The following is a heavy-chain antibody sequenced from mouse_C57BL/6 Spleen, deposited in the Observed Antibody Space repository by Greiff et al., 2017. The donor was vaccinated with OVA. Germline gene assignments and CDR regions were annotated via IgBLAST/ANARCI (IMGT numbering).Heavy chain of an antibody. V-gene: IGHV1-54*01. CDR3: ARNDGYYVNAMDY. CDR2: INPGSGGP. D-gene: IGHD2-3*01. CDR1: GYAFTNYL. Sequence: VQLQQSGAELVRPGTSVKVSCKASGYAFTNYLIEWVKQRPGQGLEWIGVINPGSGGPNYNEKFKGKATLTADKSSSTAYMQLSSLTSEDSAVYFCARNDGYYVNAMDYWGQGTSVTVSS. J-gene: IGHJ4*01.